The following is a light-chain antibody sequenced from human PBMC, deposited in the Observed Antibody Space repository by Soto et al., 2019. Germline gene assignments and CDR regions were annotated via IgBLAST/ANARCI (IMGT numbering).Light chain of an antibody. CDR2: DAS. V-gene: IGKV3-11*01. Sequence: EIVLTQSPATLSLSPGERATLSCWASQSVNRYLVWYQQKPGQAPRLLMYDASKRATGIPARFSGSGSGTDFTLTISSLQSEDFAVYYCQQYNNWRTFGQGTKVDIK. CDR1: QSVNRY. J-gene: IGKJ1*01. CDR3: QQYNNWRT.